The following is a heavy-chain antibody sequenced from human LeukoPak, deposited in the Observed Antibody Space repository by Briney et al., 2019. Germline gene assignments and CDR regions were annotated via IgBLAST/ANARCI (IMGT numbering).Heavy chain of an antibody. J-gene: IGHJ4*02. CDR1: GFTFSTYA. CDR2: ISYDGSIK. D-gene: IGHD1-26*01. Sequence: GGSLRLSCAASGFTFSTYAMHWVRQAPGRGLEWVTVISYDGSIKYYADSVKGRFTISRDNSKTTLYLQMNSLRTEDTAVYYCARDKSVGAGATYFDYWGQGTLVTVSS. CDR3: ARDKSVGAGATYFDY. V-gene: IGHV3-30*03.